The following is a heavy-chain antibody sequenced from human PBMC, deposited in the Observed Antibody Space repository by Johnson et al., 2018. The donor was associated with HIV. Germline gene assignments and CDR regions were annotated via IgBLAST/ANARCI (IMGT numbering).Heavy chain of an antibody. V-gene: IGHV3-30*02. Sequence: QVLLVESGGGVVQPGGSLRLSCAASGFTFSSYGMHWVRQAPGKGLEWVAFIRFDGTNKYYADSVKGRFTISRDNSKNTLYLQMNSLRAEDTAVYYCARRDNDAFDIWGQGTMVTVSS. J-gene: IGHJ3*02. CDR2: IRFDGTNK. CDR1: GFTFSSYG. CDR3: ARRDNDAFDI.